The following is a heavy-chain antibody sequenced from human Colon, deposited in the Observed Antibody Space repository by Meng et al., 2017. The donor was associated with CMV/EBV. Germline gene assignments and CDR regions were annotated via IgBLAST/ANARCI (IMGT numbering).Heavy chain of an antibody. Sequence: SETLSLTCSVSGGSISRSSYYWDWIRQPPGKGLEWIGSIYYSGSTYYNPSLKSRVTISVDTSKNQFSLNLGSVTAADTAVYYCAREGYYGSGSLAVDSWGQGTTVTVSS. V-gene: IGHV4-39*07. D-gene: IGHD3-10*01. CDR1: GGSISRSSYY. CDR3: AREGYYGSGSLAVDS. J-gene: IGHJ6*02. CDR2: IYYSGST.